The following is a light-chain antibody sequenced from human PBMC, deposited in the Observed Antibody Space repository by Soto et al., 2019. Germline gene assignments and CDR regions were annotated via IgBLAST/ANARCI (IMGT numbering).Light chain of an antibody. CDR1: QSVSSY. V-gene: IGKV3-11*01. CDR3: QQRSNWPPFT. Sequence: EVVLTQSPATLSLSPGERATLSCRASQSVSSYLAWYQQKPGQAPRLLIYDASNRATGIPARFSGGGSGTDFNLTISSLEPEDCAFYYCQQRSNWPPFTFGQGTKLEVK. CDR2: DAS. J-gene: IGKJ2*01.